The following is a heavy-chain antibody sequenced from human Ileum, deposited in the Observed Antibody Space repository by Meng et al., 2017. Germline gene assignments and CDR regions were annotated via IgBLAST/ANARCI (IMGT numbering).Heavy chain of an antibody. V-gene: IGHV3-74*01. CDR1: GFTFSIYW. D-gene: IGHD3-3*01. CDR2: INSDGSTT. Sequence: VERVEAGGSLVQPGGFLRLSCAASGFTFSIYWMHWIRQAPGKGLVWVSRINSDGSTTNYADSLKGRFTISRDNAKNTLYLQMNSLRAEDTAVYYCATGGSGYFNYWGQGTLVTVSS. CDR3: ATGGSGYFNY. J-gene: IGHJ4*02.